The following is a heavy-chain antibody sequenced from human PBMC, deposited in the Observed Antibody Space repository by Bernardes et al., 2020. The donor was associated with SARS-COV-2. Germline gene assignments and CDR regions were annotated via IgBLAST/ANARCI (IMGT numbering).Heavy chain of an antibody. CDR1: GFTFTTYG. Sequence: GGSLRLSCAASGFTFTTYGMSWVRQAPGKGLEWVSGIVGGGGGTHYADSVRGRFTISGDNSKSTLYLQMNSLRDEDTAIYYFAKEGGGSYGVFFDTWGQGALVTVSS. CDR2: IVGGGGGT. J-gene: IGHJ4*02. CDR3: AKEGGGSYGVFFDT. D-gene: IGHD4-17*01. V-gene: IGHV3-23*01.